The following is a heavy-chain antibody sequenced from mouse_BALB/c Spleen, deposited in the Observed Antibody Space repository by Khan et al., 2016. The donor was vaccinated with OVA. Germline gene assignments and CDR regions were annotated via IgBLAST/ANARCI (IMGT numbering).Heavy chain of an antibody. CDR3: ARGDDYYEDAMDY. V-gene: IGHV2-9*02. J-gene: IGHJ4*01. CDR2: IWAGGST. CDR1: GSSLTSYG. D-gene: IGHD2-3*01. Sequence: QVQLKESGPGLVAPSQSLSITCTVSGSSLTSYGLHWVRHPPGKGLEWLGVIWAGGSTNYNSALMSRLSLSNDNSKSQVFLKMNSLQTDDTAMYYGARGDDYYEDAMDYWGQGTSVTISS.